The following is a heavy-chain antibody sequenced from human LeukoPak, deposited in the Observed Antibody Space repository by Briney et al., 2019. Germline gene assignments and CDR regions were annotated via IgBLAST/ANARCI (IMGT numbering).Heavy chain of an antibody. Sequence: PSETLSLTCTVSGGSISSSSDYSGWIRQPPGKGLEWIGRFYYSGSIYYNPSLKSRVTISVDTSKNPFSLKLSSVTAADTAVYYCARREVSFLDYWGQGTLVTVSS. V-gene: IGHV4-39*01. CDR1: GGSISSSSDY. D-gene: IGHD3-16*01. CDR3: ARREVSFLDY. J-gene: IGHJ4*02. CDR2: FYYSGSI.